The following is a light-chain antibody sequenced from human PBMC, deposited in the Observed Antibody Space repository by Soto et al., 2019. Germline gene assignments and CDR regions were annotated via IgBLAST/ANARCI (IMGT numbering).Light chain of an antibody. V-gene: IGLV2-11*01. CDR1: SSDVGDYNY. J-gene: IGLJ3*02. CDR3: CSFAGSYTFWV. CDR2: DVS. Sequence: QSALTQPRSVSGSPGQSVTISCTGTSSDVGDYNYVSWYQQYPGKAPKLVIYDVSKRASGVPDRFSGSKSGNTASLTLSGLQAEDEADYYCCSFAGSYTFWVFGGGTKLTVL.